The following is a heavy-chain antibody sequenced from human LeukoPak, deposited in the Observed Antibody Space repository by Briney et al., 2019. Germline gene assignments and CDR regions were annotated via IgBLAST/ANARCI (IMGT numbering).Heavy chain of an antibody. D-gene: IGHD6-13*01. V-gene: IGHV1-2*02. Sequence: ASVKVSCKASGYTFTSYDINWVRQAPGQGLEWMGWINPNSGGTNYAQKFQGRVTMTRDTSISTAYMELSRLRSDDTAVYYCARDSSSSWLLYYWGQGTLVTVSS. CDR2: INPNSGGT. CDR3: ARDSSSSWLLYY. CDR1: GYTFTSYD. J-gene: IGHJ4*02.